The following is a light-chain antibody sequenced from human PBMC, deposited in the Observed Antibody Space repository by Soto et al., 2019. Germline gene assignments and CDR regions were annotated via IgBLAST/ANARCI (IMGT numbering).Light chain of an antibody. CDR2: DAS. J-gene: IGKJ1*01. V-gene: IGKV1-5*01. Sequence: ETHITHFPSTLSSSLVDRVTITRRASQRFNTWLAWYQQKPGKAPKLLIYDASNLQSGVPSRFSGSGSGTEFTLTISSLQPDDFATYYCQQYNSYPWTFGQGTKVDIK. CDR3: QQYNSYPWT. CDR1: QRFNTW.